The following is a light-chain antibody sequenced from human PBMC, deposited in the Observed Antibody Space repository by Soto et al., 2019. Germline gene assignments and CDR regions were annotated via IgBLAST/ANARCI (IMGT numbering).Light chain of an antibody. CDR2: GTS. CDR3: QRYGSSLYT. J-gene: IGKJ2*01. CDR1: QSVSSSY. Sequence: PGERATLSCRASQSVSSSYLAWYQQKPGQAPRLLIYGTSSRATGITDKFSGSGSGTDFTLTINRLEPEDSAVYYCQRYGSSLYTFGQGTKLEIK. V-gene: IGKV3-20*01.